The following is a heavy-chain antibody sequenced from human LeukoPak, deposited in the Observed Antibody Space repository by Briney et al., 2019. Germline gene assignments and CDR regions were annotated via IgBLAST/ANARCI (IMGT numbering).Heavy chain of an antibody. Sequence: PSETLSLTCAVYGGSFSGYYWSWIRQPPGKGLEWIGEINHSGSTNYNPSLKSRVTISVDTSKNQFSLKLSSVTAADTAVYYYARGRSGYAHDWGQGTLVTVSS. CDR3: ARGRSGYAHD. V-gene: IGHV4-34*01. J-gene: IGHJ4*02. CDR1: GGSFSGYY. D-gene: IGHD5-12*01. CDR2: INHSGST.